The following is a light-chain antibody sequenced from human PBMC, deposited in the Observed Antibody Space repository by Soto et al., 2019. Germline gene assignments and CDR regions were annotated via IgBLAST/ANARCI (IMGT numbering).Light chain of an antibody. CDR3: QQYGSSPPGQA. CDR2: GAS. J-gene: IGKJ4*01. Sequence: EIVLTQSPGTLSLSPGERATLSCRASQSVSSSYLAWYQQKPGQAPRLLIYGASSRATGIPDRFSGSGSGTDFTLTISRLEPEDFAVYYCQQYGSSPPGQAFGGGTKVEIK. CDR1: QSVSSSY. V-gene: IGKV3-20*01.